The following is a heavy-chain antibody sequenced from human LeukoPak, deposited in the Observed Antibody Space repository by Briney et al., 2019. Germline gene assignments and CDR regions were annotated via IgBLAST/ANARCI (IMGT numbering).Heavy chain of an antibody. CDR2: IHYSGST. J-gene: IGHJ5*02. Sequence: SQTLSLTCTVSGGSISSGGYYWSWIRQHPGKDLEWIGYIHYSGSTYYNPSLKSRVIISVDMSKNQFSLKLSSVTAADTAVYYCAREGCSSTSCYLPFDPWGQGTLVIVSS. CDR3: AREGCSSTSCYLPFDP. CDR1: GGSISSGGYY. D-gene: IGHD2-2*01. V-gene: IGHV4-31*03.